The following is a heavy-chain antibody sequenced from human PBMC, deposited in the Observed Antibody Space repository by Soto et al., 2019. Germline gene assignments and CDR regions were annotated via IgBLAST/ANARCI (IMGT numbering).Heavy chain of an antibody. J-gene: IGHJ3*02. D-gene: IGHD6-6*01. CDR1: GITFSSYS. V-gene: IGHV3-21*01. CDR2: ISSSSSYI. CDR3: ARASSSSLRAFDI. Sequence: EVQLVESGGGLVKPGGSLRLSCAASGITFSSYSMNWVRQAPGKGLEWVSSISSSSSYIYYADSVKGRFTISRDNAKNSLYLQMNSLRAEDTAVYYCARASSSSLRAFDIWGQGTMVTVSS.